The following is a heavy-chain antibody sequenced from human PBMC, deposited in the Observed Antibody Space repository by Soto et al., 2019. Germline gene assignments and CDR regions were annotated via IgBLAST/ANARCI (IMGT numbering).Heavy chain of an antibody. D-gene: IGHD3-16*02. Sequence: LRLSCAASGFTFSSYAMSWVRQAPGKVLEWVSAISGSGGSTYYADSVKGRFTISRDNSKNTLYLQMNSLRAEDTAVYYCAKDTDYVWGSYRYSVYFDYWGQGTLVTVSS. CDR3: AKDTDYVWGSYRYSVYFDY. CDR1: GFTFSSYA. V-gene: IGHV3-23*01. CDR2: ISGSGGST. J-gene: IGHJ4*02.